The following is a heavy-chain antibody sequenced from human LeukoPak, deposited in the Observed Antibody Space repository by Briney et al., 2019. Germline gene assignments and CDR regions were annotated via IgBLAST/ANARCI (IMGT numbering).Heavy chain of an antibody. Sequence: SETLSHTCAVYGGSFSGYYWSWIRQPPGKGLEWIGEINHSGSTNYNLSLKSRVTISVDTSKNQFSLKLSFVTAADTAVYYCARDKRWLQSQVDYWGQGTLVTVSS. J-gene: IGHJ4*02. CDR1: GGSFSGYY. CDR3: ARDKRWLQSQVDY. D-gene: IGHD5-24*01. V-gene: IGHV4-34*01. CDR2: INHSGST.